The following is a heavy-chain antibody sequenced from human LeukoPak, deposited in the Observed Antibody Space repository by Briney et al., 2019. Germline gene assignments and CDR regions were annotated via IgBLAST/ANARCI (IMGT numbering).Heavy chain of an antibody. CDR2: IRSDGSNK. V-gene: IGHV3-30*02. CDR3: AKGFPYSSGWYLDY. J-gene: IGHJ4*02. D-gene: IGHD6-19*01. CDR1: GFTFSSYG. Sequence: PGGSLRLSCAASGFTFSSYGIHWVRQAPGKGLEWVAFIRSDGSNKYYADSVKGRFTISRDNSKNTLYLQMNSLRAEDTAVYYCAKGFPYSSGWYLDYWGQGTLVTVSS.